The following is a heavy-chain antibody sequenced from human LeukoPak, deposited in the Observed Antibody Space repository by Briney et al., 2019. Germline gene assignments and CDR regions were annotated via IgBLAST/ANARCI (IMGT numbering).Heavy chain of an antibody. CDR2: IAYNGIP. Sequence: SETLSLTCTVSGGSINSDYWTWIQQSPGKGLEWIGYIAYNGIPNYNPSLKSRLTVSRDTSKNQSSLNLSSVTAADTAVYYCARGHSRRRYTNSWKWGNWFGPWGQGILVSVSS. D-gene: IGHD6-13*01. J-gene: IGHJ5*02. CDR3: ARGHSRRRYTNSWKWGNWFGP. V-gene: IGHV4-59*01. CDR1: GGSINSDY.